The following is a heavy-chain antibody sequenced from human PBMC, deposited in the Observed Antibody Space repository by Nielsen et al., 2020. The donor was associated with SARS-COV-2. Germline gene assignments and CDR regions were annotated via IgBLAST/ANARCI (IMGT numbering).Heavy chain of an antibody. J-gene: IGHJ4*02. Sequence: SVKVSCKASGGTFSSYDISWVRQAPGQGLEWMGGIIPIFGTAKYAQKFQGRVTITADESTSTAYMELSSLRSEDTAVYYCARDRPGYSSGWRFGHDYWGQGTQVTVSS. CDR2: IIPIFGTA. CDR1: GGTFSSYD. CDR3: ARDRPGYSSGWRFGHDY. D-gene: IGHD6-19*01. V-gene: IGHV1-69*13.